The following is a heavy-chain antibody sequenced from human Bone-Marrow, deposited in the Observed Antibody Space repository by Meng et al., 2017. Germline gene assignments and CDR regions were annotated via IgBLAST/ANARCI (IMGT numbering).Heavy chain of an antibody. CDR1: GYTFTTYA. V-gene: IGHV7-4-1*02. J-gene: IGHJ4*02. CDR3: ARPPHYFGSGSYYFDY. CDR2: INTNTGNP. Sequence: QGQLYQSWLGLKKPWASVRVYCKDSGYTFTTYAMNWVRQAPGQGLEWMGWINTNTGNPTYAQGFTGRFVFSLDTSVSTAYLQISSLKAEDTAVYYCARPPHYFGSGSYYFDYWGQGTLVTVSS. D-gene: IGHD3-10*01.